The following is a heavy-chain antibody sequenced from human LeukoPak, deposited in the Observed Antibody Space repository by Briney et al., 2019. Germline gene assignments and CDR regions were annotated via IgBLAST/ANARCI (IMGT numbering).Heavy chain of an antibody. V-gene: IGHV1-18*01. CDR2: ISAYNGNT. CDR1: GYTFTSYG. D-gene: IGHD3-3*01. CDR3: AIHLYGLNYYYGMDV. Sequence: ASVKVSCKASGYTFTSYGISWVRQAPGQGLEWMVWISAYNGNTNYAQKLQGRVTMTTDTSTSTAYMELRSLRSDDTAVHYCAIHLYGLNYYYGMDVWGQGTTVTVSS. J-gene: IGHJ6*02.